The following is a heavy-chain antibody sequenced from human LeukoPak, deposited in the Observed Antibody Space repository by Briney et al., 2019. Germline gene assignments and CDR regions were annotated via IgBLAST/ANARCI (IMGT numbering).Heavy chain of an antibody. V-gene: IGHV4-39*01. J-gene: IGHJ6*03. CDR3: ASSYCSSTSCYYVRYYYYYMDV. D-gene: IGHD2-2*01. CDR2: IYYSGST. Sequence: PSETLSLTCTVSGGSISSSSYYWGWIRQPPGKGLEWIGSIYYSGSTYYNPSLKSRVTISVDTSKNQFSLKLSSVTAADTAVYYCASSYCSSTSCYYVRYYYYYMDVWGKGTTVTVSS. CDR1: GGSISSSSYY.